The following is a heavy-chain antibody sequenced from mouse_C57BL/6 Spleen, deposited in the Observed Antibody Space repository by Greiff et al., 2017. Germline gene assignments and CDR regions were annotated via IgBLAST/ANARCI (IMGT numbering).Heavy chain of an antibody. Sequence: VQLQQSGAELVRPGASVKLSCTASGFNIKDYYMHWVKQRPEQGLEWLGRLDPEDGDTEYAPQFPGKATMTADTSSNTSFLQLSSLTSEDATVYYCTKESDGNYYWGQGTTLTVSS. CDR3: TKESDGNYY. V-gene: IGHV14-1*01. CDR1: GFNIKDYY. CDR2: LDPEDGDT. D-gene: IGHD2-1*01. J-gene: IGHJ2*01.